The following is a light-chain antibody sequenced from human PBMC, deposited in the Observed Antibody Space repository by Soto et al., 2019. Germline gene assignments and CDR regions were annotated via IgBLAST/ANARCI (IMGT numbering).Light chain of an antibody. V-gene: IGKV3-20*01. J-gene: IGKJ1*01. CDR1: QSVSRNY. CDR2: GAS. Sequence: EIVLTQSPGTLSLSPGERATLSCRASQSVSRNYLVWYQQKPGQAPGLLIYGASSRATGIPDRFSGSGSGTDFTLTINRLEPEDFAVYYCQQYGDLPWTFGQGTKVDIK. CDR3: QQYGDLPWT.